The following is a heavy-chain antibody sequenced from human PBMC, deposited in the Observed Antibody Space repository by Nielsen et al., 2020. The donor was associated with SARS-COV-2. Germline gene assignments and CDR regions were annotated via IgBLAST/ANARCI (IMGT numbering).Heavy chain of an antibody. D-gene: IGHD6-6*01. CDR1: GFTFSSYS. J-gene: IGHJ6*02. V-gene: IGHV3-21*01. CDR2: ISSSSSYI. CDR3: ARDSTKSIAARPRNYYYYGMDV. Sequence: GESLKISCAASGFTFSSYSMNWVRQAPGKGLEWVSSISSSSSYIYYADSVKGRFTISRDNAKNSLYLQMISLRAEDTAVYYCARDSTKSIAARPRNYYYYGMDVWGQGTTVTVSS.